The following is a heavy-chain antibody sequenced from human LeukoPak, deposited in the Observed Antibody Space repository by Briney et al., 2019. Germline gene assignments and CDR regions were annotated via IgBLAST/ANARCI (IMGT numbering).Heavy chain of an antibody. J-gene: IGHJ6*03. CDR2: IWYDGSNK. Sequence: GGSLRLSCAASGFTFSSYGMHWVRQAPGKGLEWVAVIWYDGSNKYYGDSVKGRFTISRDNSKNTLYLQMNSLRAEDTAVYYCAKDGQQLVPYYYYYMDVWGKGTTVTVSS. CDR3: AKDGQQLVPYYYYYMDV. CDR1: GFTFSSYG. D-gene: IGHD6-13*01. V-gene: IGHV3-33*06.